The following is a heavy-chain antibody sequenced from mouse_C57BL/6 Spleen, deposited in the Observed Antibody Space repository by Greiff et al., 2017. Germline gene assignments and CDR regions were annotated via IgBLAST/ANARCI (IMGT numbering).Heavy chain of an antibody. CDR2: IDPNSGGT. CDR1: GYTFTSYW. CDR3: ARPHYSNYHYAMDY. V-gene: IGHV1-72*01. J-gene: IGHJ4*01. D-gene: IGHD2-5*01. Sequence: QVQLQQPGAELVKPGASVKLSCKASGYTFTSYWMHWVKQRPGRGLEWIGRIDPNSGGTKYNEKFKSKATLTVDKPSSTAYMQLSSLTSEDSAVYYCARPHYSNYHYAMDYWGQGTSVTVSS.